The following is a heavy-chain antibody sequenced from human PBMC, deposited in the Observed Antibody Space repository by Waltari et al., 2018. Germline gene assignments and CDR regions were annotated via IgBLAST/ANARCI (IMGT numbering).Heavy chain of an antibody. CDR2: ISSAGGHI. CDR1: GFLFNSFS. Sequence: EVQLVESGGGLVKPGGSLRLSCAASGFLFNSFSIHWVRQAPGKGLEWVASISSAGGHINYSDSLKGRFTISRDNAKNSLYLQVNSLRAEDTAVYYCARDVGDDYYYYYMDVWGKGTTVTVSS. V-gene: IGHV3-21*06. J-gene: IGHJ6*03. CDR3: ARDVGDDYYYYYMDV. D-gene: IGHD4-17*01.